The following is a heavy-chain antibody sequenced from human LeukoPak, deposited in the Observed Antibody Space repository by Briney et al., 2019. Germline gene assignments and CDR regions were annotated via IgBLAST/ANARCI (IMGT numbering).Heavy chain of an antibody. D-gene: IGHD3-10*01. CDR1: GYTFTGYY. J-gene: IGHJ4*02. Sequence: ASVKVSCKASGYTFTGYYMHWVRQAPGQGLEWMGWINPNSGGTNYAQKFQGRVTMTRDTSISTAYMELSRLRSDDTAVYYCARDQWFGELSVIEDYWGQGTLVTVSS. CDR3: ARDQWFGELSVIEDY. CDR2: INPNSGGT. V-gene: IGHV1-2*02.